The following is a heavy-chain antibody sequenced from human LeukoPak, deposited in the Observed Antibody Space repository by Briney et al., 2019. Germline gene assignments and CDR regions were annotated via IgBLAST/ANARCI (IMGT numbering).Heavy chain of an antibody. V-gene: IGHV1-18*01. CDR2: ISAHNFNT. J-gene: IGHJ4*02. D-gene: IGHD3-10*01. CDR1: GYTFLNYD. CDR3: ARVADYGSGSHLFNY. Sequence: GASVKVSCKASGYTFLNYDFTWVRQAPGQGLEWMGWISAHNFNTKYAQRFQRRVTMTADTSTTTAYMELRSLRSDDTAVYYCARVADYGSGSHLFNYWGQGTLVALSS.